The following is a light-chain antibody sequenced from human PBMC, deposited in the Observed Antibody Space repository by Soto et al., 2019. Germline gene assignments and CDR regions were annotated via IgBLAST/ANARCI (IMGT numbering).Light chain of an antibody. V-gene: IGKV3D-15*01. CDR3: QQRASGPPVFT. CDR2: GAS. J-gene: IGKJ5*01. Sequence: EVVMTQSPATLSVSPGEGAALSPSASERVSSNLAWYQQRPGQAPVLVIDGASTRATGIPARFSGSGSGTDFTLIISRLEPEESAIYYCQQRASGPPVFTFGQGKRLG. CDR1: ERVSSN.